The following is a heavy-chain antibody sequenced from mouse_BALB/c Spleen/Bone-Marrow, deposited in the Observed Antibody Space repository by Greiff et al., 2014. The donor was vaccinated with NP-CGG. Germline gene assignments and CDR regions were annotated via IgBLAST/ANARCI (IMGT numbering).Heavy chain of an antibody. CDR2: IDPANGNT. J-gene: IGHJ2*01. CDR1: GFNIKDTY. Sequence: VQLQQSGAELVKPGASVKLSCTASGFNIKDTYMHWVKQRPEQGLDWIGRIDPANGNTKYDPKFQGKATITADTSSNTAYLQLSSLTSEDTAVYYRVNYGYGYYFDYWGQGTTLTVSS. D-gene: IGHD2-14*01. V-gene: IGHV14-3*02. CDR3: VNYGYGYYFDY.